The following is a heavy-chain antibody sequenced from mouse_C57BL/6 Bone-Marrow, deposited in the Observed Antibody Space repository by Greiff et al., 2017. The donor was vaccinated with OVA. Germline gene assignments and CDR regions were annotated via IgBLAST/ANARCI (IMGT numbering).Heavy chain of an antibody. Sequence: QVQLQQPGAELVMPGASVKLSCKASGYTFTSYWMHWVKQRPGQGLEWIGEIDPSDSYTNYNQKFKGKSTLTVDKSSSTAYMQLISLTSEDSAVYYCARERITTVVATEAMDYWGQGTSVTVSS. D-gene: IGHD1-1*01. CDR1: GYTFTSYW. CDR2: IDPSDSYT. V-gene: IGHV1-69*01. J-gene: IGHJ4*01. CDR3: ARERITTVVATEAMDY.